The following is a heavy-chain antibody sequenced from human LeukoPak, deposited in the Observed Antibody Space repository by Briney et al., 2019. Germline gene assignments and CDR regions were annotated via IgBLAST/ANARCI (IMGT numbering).Heavy chain of an antibody. CDR2: ISSSSSYI. J-gene: IGHJ4*02. V-gene: IGHV3-21*01. CDR1: GFTFSGYS. D-gene: IGHD2-2*01. Sequence: GGSLRLSCAASGFTFSGYSMNWVRRAPGKGLEWVSSISSSSSYIYYADSVKGRFTISRDNAKNSLYLQMNSLRAEDTAVYYCAPLVVVPAAISAFDYWGQGTLVTVSS. CDR3: APLVVVPAAISAFDY.